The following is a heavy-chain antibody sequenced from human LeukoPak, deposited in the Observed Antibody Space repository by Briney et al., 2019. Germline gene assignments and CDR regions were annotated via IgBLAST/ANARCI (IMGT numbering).Heavy chain of an antibody. CDR2: ISYSGST. Sequence: SETLSLTCTVSGGSVSIVSSYWSWIRQPPGKGLEWIAYISYSGSTKYNPSLHNRVTISIDTSKDQFSLKLSTVTAADTAVYLCARVSGEAARYWYFDLWGRGTLVTVSS. D-gene: IGHD6-6*01. CDR3: ARVSGEAARYWYFDL. V-gene: IGHV4-61*01. CDR1: GGSVSIVSSY. J-gene: IGHJ2*01.